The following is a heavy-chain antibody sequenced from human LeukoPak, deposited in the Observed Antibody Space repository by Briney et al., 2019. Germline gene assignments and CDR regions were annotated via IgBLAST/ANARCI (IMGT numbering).Heavy chain of an antibody. J-gene: IGHJ5*02. CDR3: VRGGASTWS. CDR2: INDDGSST. Sequence: GGSLRLSCAASGFTFKLYWMHWVRQAPGKGPVWVSRINDDGSSTSYTDSVKGRFTISRDDAKNTLYLQMNSLRAEDTAVYYCVRGGASTWSWGQGTLVTISS. V-gene: IGHV3-74*01. CDR1: GFTFKLYW. D-gene: IGHD2-15*01.